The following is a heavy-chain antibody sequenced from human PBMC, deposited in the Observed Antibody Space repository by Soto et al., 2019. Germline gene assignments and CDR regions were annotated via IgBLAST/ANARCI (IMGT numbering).Heavy chain of an antibody. CDR2: IYYSGST. Sequence: SGTLSLTCTVSGGSISSSSYYWGWIRQPPGKGLEWIGSIYYSGSTYYNPSLKSRVTISVDTSKNQFSLKPSSVTAADTAVYYCASSAEGMDVWGQGTTVTVS. CDR3: ASSAEGMDV. CDR1: GGSISSSSYY. V-gene: IGHV4-39*01. J-gene: IGHJ6*02. D-gene: IGHD3-10*01.